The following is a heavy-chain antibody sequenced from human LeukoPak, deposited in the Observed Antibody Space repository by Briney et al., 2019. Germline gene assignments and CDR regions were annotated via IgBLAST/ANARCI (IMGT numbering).Heavy chain of an antibody. CDR1: GFTFSSYS. J-gene: IGHJ4*02. V-gene: IGHV3-23*01. CDR2: ISGRGGST. Sequence: GGSLRLSCAASGFTFSSYSMNWVRQAPGKGLEWVSAISGRGGSTYYADSVKGRFTISRDNSKNTLYLQMNSLRAEDTAVYYCAKVSNYDFWSGSYYFDYWGQGTLVTVSS. D-gene: IGHD3-3*01. CDR3: AKVSNYDFWSGSYYFDY.